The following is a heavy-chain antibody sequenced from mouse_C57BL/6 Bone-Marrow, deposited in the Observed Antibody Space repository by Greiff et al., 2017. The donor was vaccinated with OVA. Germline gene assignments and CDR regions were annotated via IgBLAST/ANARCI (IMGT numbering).Heavy chain of an antibody. CDR1: GFTFSDYG. CDR2: ISSGSSTI. D-gene: IGHD1-1*01. CDR3: ASSPTTVVANYAMDY. J-gene: IGHJ4*01. V-gene: IGHV5-17*01. Sequence: EVKVVESGGGLVKPGGSLKLSCAASGFTFSDYGMHWVRQAPEKGLEWVAYISSGSSTIYYADTVKGRFTISRDNAKNTLFLQMTRLRSEDTAMYYCASSPTTVVANYAMDYWGQGTSVTVSS.